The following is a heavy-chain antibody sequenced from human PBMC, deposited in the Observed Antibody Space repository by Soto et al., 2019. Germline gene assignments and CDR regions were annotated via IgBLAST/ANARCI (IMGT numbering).Heavy chain of an antibody. CDR3: GKDANSWSYYLFDY. V-gene: IGHV3-74*01. D-gene: IGHD1-26*01. J-gene: IGHJ4*02. CDR2: IQNDASLT. Sequence: GCLRLSCAASGFTFDYYWMHLVRQVAVKGLLWVSHIQNDASLTTYADSVKGRFIISRDNAKNTLYLQMNSLRTEDTALYYCGKDANSWSYYLFDYWGQGTLVTVSS. CDR1: GFTFDYYW.